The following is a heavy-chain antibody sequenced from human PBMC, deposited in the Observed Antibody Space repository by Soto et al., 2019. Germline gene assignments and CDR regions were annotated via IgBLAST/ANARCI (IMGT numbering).Heavy chain of an antibody. CDR3: AINTPRPGGSAYVY. V-gene: IGHV3-48*01. D-gene: IGHD3-10*02. CDR1: GFTFSSYS. Sequence: GGSLRLSCAASGFTFSSYSMNWVRQAPGKGLEWVSYISSSSSTIYYADSVKGRFTISRDNAKNSLYLQMNSLRAEDTAVYYCAINTPRPGGSAYVYWGQGTLVTVSS. J-gene: IGHJ4*02. CDR2: ISSSSSTI.